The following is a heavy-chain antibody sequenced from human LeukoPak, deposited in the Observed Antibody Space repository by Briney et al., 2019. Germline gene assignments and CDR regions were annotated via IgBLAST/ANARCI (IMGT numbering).Heavy chain of an antibody. J-gene: IGHJ4*02. Sequence: GGSLRLSCAASGFTFSSYSMNWVRQAPGKGLEWVSSISSSSSYIYYADSVKGRFTISRDNAKNSLYLQMNSLRAEDTAVYYCAREGLNMYSSSDYWGQGTLVTVSS. CDR1: GFTFSSYS. D-gene: IGHD6-6*01. CDR2: ISSSSSYI. CDR3: AREGLNMYSSSDY. V-gene: IGHV3-21*01.